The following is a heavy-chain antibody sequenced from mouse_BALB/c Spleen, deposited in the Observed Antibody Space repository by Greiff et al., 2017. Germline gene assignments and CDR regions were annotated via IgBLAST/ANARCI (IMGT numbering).Heavy chain of an antibody. V-gene: IGHV5-6-5*01. J-gene: IGHJ3*01. CDR3: ARGGYGSSQAWFAY. Sequence: EVQLVESGGGLVKPGGSLKLSCAASGFTFSSYAMSWVSQTPEKRLEWVASISSGGSTYYPDSVKGRFTISRDNARDILYLQMSSLKSEDTAMYYCARGGYGSSQAWFAYWGQGTLVTVSA. D-gene: IGHD1-1*01. CDR2: ISSGGST. CDR1: GFTFSSYA.